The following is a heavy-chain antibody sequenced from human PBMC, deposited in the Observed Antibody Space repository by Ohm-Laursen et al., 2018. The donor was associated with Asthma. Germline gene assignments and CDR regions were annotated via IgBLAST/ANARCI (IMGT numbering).Heavy chain of an antibody. CDR1: GGSIGSYY. CDR2: IYYTGST. D-gene: IGHD1-20*01. J-gene: IGHJ4*02. V-gene: IGHV4-59*12. Sequence: GTLSLTCTVSGGSIGSYYWSWIRQPPGKGLEWIGYIYYTGSTNYNPSLKSRVTISVDTSKNQFSLKLSSMTAADTAVYYCARERYNWNYFDYWGQGTLVTVSS. CDR3: ARERYNWNYFDY.